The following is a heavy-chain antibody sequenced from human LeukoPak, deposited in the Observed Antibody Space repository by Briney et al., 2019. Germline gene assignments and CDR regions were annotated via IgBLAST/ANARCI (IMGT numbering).Heavy chain of an antibody. D-gene: IGHD5-12*01. CDR2: INHSGST. CDR1: GGSISSGSYY. J-gene: IGHJ5*02. Sequence: SQTLSLTCTVSGGSISSGSYYWSWIRQPPGKGLEWIGEINHSGSTNYNPSLTSRLTISVDTAKNQFSMKLSSVTAADTAVYYCARRATLFNWFDPWGQGTLVTVSS. CDR3: ARRATLFNWFDP. V-gene: IGHV4-39*07.